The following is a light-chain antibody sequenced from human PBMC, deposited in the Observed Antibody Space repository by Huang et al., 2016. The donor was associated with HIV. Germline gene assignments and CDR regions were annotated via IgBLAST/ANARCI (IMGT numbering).Light chain of an antibody. Sequence: DIQMTQSPFSLSASVGDRVTITCRASQNINNYLNWYQQRPGKAPNLLIYAASNLQSGVPSRVVGSGSGTDFVLTISSLQPEDCATYYCQQSYSGRWTFGQGTTVEIK. J-gene: IGKJ1*01. CDR3: QQSYSGRWT. CDR2: AAS. CDR1: QNINNY. V-gene: IGKV1-39*01.